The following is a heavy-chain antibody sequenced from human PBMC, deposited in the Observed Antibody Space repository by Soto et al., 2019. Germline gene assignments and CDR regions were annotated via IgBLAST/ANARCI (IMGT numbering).Heavy chain of an antibody. V-gene: IGHV4-34*02. CDR3: ARVTYSGSKGGDY. J-gene: IGHJ4*02. D-gene: IGHD1-26*01. CDR2: IDHTGNT. CDR1: GVSFSGYY. Sequence: QVHLQQWGAGLLKPSETLSLTCAVYGVSFSGYYWSWIRQPPGRGLEWIGEIDHTGNTNYNPSLKSRITISIDPSNNLLALDLRSVTAADTAVYYCARVTYSGSKGGDYWGQGTLVTVSS.